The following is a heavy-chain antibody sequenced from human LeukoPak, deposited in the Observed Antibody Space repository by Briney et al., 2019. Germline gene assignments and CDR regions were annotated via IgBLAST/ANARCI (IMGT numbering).Heavy chain of an antibody. V-gene: IGHV3-74*01. Sequence: GGSLRLSCAASGFTFSSYWMHWVRQAPGKGLVWVSRINTDGSSTSYADSVKGRFTISRDNAKNSLYLQMNSLRAEDTAVYYCARYGSSNYFDYWGQGTQVTVSS. CDR1: GFTFSSYW. J-gene: IGHJ4*02. CDR2: INTDGSST. CDR3: ARYGSSNYFDY. D-gene: IGHD1-26*01.